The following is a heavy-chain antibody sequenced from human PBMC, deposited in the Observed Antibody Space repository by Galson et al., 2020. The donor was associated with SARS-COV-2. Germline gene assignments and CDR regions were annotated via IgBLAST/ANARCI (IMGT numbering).Heavy chain of an antibody. V-gene: IGHV3-23*01. CDR2: ISGTRGST. Sequence: GGSLRLSCAGSGFSLSAFAMSWVRQAPGKGPEWVSAISGTRGSTYYADSVKGRFSISKDNSKNTLFLQMSSLRVEDTAVYYCAKDGVAVGDKYFDYWGQGTLVTVSS. D-gene: IGHD6-19*01. CDR1: GFSLSAFA. J-gene: IGHJ4*02. CDR3: AKDGVAVGDKYFDY.